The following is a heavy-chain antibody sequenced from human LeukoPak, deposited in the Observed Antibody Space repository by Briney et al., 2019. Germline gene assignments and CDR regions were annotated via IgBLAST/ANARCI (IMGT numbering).Heavy chain of an antibody. CDR1: GFTFSSYA. V-gene: IGHV3-30-3*01. CDR2: ISYDGSNK. Sequence: GGSLRLSCAASGFTFSSYAMHWVRQAPGKGLEWVAVISYDGSNKYYADSVKGRFTISRDNSKNTLYLQMNSLRPEDTAVYYCAGEGSYCSGGSCYPREYFHHWGQGTLVTVAS. J-gene: IGHJ1*01. CDR3: AGEGSYCSGGSCYPREYFHH. D-gene: IGHD2-15*01.